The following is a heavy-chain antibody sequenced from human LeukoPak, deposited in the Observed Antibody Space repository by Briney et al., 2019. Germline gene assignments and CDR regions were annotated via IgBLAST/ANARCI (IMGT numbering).Heavy chain of an antibody. V-gene: IGHV3-30*02. CDR1: GFTFSSYG. J-gene: IGHJ4*02. Sequence: GGSLRLSCAASGFTFSSYGMHWVRQAPGKGLEWVAFIRYDGSNKYYADSVKGRFTVSRDNSKNTLYPQMNSLRAEDTAVYYCARCDWSGFHEGYYFDYWGQGTLVTVSS. CDR3: ARCDWSGFHEGYYFDY. D-gene: IGHD3-3*01. CDR2: IRYDGSNK.